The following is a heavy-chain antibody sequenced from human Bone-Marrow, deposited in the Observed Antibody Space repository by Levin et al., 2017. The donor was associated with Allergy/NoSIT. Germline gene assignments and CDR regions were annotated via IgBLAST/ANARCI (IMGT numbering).Heavy chain of an antibody. J-gene: IGHJ3*02. CDR3: ARTAQDLRLAAFDI. D-gene: IGHD5-12*01. CDR2: IDWDDDK. Sequence: SGPTLVKPTQTLTLTCTFSGFSLSTSGMCVSWIRQPPGKALEWLARIDWDDDKYYSTSLKTRLTISKDTSKNQVVLTMTNMDPVDTATYYYARTAQDLRLAAFDIWGQGTMVTVSS. V-gene: IGHV2-70*11. CDR1: GFSLSTSGMC.